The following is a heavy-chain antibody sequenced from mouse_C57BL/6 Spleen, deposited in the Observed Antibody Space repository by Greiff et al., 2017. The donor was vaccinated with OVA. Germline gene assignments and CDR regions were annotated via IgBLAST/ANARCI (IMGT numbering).Heavy chain of an antibody. CDR3: ARHEVYCDCDAWFDD. J-gene: IGHJ3*01. V-gene: IGHV1-62-2*01. CDR1: GYTFTGYT. CDR2: FYPGSGST. D-gene: IGHD2-4*01. Sequence: QVQLQQSGAELVKPGASVKLSCKASGYTFTGYTIHWVKQRPGQGLEWIGVFYPGSGSTNYNEKFKDKATLTAGKSSSTAYMELSRLTSEDSAVYFCARHEVYCDCDAWFDDWGQGTMVTVSA.